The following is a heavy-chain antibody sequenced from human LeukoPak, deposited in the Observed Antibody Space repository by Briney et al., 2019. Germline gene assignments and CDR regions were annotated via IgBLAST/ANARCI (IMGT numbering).Heavy chain of an antibody. CDR1: GFTFSNAW. CDR3: TTDIYFSYYYDSY. V-gene: IGHV3-15*01. Sequence: GGSLRLSCAASGFTFSNAWMSWVRQAPGKGLEWVGRIKSKTDGGTTDYAAPVKGRFTISRDDSKNTLYLQMNSLKTEDTAVYYCTTDIYFSYYYDSYWGQGILVTVSS. CDR2: IKSKTDGGTT. J-gene: IGHJ4*02. D-gene: IGHD3-22*01.